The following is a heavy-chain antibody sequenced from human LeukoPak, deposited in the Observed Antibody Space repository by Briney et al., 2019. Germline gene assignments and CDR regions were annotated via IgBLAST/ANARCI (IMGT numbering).Heavy chain of an antibody. J-gene: IGHJ6*03. V-gene: IGHV3-21*01. CDR2: ITTGNSFL. CDR3: ARGAATRKSGFYYYYMDV. D-gene: IGHD5-12*01. Sequence: PGGSLRLSCAASGFTFSSYNVNCGRQAPGKGLEWVSSITTGNSFLYFADSVKGRFTISRDHANNSLYLQMNSLRADDTAVYYCARGAATRKSGFYYYYMDVWGKGTTVTVSS. CDR1: GFTFSSYN.